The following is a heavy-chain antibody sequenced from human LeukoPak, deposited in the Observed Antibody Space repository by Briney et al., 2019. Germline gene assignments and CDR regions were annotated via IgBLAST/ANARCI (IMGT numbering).Heavy chain of an antibody. CDR2: ISGNSFWI. CDR1: GFTFSSYS. J-gene: IGHJ4*02. V-gene: IGHV3-21*01. CDR3: ARKVPSAQSDF. Sequence: PGASLRVSCAVSGFTFSSYSMNWVRQAPGKWLEWVSAISGNSFWIYYADSVKGRFTISRDNAKNSLYLQMDSLRADDTAVYYCARKVPSAQSDFWGQGTLVTVSS.